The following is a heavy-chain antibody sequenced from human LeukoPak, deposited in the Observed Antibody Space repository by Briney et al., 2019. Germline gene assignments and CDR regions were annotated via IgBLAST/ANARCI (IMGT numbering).Heavy chain of an antibody. V-gene: IGHV3-30-3*01. CDR3: ARDLHSY. CDR1: GFTFSSYA. J-gene: IGHJ4*02. Sequence: GRSLRLSCAASGFTFSSYAMHWVRQAPGKGLEWVAVISYDGSNKYYADSVKGRFTISRDNSKYTLYLQMNSLGAEDTAVYYCARDLHSYWGQGTLVTVSS. CDR2: ISYDGSNK.